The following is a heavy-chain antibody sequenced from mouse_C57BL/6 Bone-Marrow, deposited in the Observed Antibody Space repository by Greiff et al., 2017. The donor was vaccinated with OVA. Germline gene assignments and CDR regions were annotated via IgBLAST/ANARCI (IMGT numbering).Heavy chain of an antibody. V-gene: IGHV5-2*03. D-gene: IGHD2-4*01. CDR2: INSDGGST. CDR3: ARHAEDYDPYYAMDY. CDR1: EYEFPSHD. Sequence: EVMLVESGGGLVQPGESLKLSCESNEYEFPSHDMSWVRKTPEKRLELVAAINSDGGSTYYPDTMERRFIISRDNTKKTLYLQMSSLRSEDTALYYCARHAEDYDPYYAMDYWGQGTSVTVSS. J-gene: IGHJ4*01.